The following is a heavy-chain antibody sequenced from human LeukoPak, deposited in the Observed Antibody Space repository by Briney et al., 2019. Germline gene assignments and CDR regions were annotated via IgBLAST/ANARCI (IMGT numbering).Heavy chain of an antibody. D-gene: IGHD2-8*01. CDR3: TRHYIVLMVYAIKWYYMDV. J-gene: IGHJ6*03. Sequence: GGSLRLSCAASGFTFSSYSMSWFRQAPGKGLEWVGFIRSKAYGGTTEYAASVKGRFTISRDDSKSIAYLQMNSLKTEDTAVYYCTRHYIVLMVYAIKWYYMDVWGKGTTVTVSS. CDR2: IRSKAYGGTT. CDR1: GFTFSSYS. V-gene: IGHV3-49*03.